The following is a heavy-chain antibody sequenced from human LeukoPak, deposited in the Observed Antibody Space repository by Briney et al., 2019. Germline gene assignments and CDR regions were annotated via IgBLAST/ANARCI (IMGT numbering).Heavy chain of an antibody. CDR3: ARERIGYCSRTSCYAGNWLDP. Sequence: PSETLSLTCAVSGVSISSDNYYWSWIRQPAGKGLEWIGRIYTTGSTNYNPSLKSRVSISVDTSKNQFSLKLNSVTAADTAVYYCARERIGYCSRTSCYAGNWLDPWGQGTLVTVSS. J-gene: IGHJ5*02. CDR2: IYTTGST. V-gene: IGHV4-61*02. CDR1: GVSISSDNYY. D-gene: IGHD2-2*01.